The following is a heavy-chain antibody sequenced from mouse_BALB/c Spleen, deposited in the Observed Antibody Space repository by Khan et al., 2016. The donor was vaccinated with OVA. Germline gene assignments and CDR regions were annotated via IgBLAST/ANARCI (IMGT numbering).Heavy chain of an antibody. Sequence: QVQLKESGPGLVAPSQSLSITCTVSGFSLTSYGVSWVRQPPGKGLEWLGVIWGDGNTNYHSALISRLSISKDNSKSQVFLKVNRLQIDDTATYYCAKETWGNYVAMDYWGQGTSVTVSS. V-gene: IGHV2-3*01. J-gene: IGHJ4*01. CDR1: GFSLTSYG. CDR2: IWGDGNT. D-gene: IGHD2-1*01. CDR3: AKETWGNYVAMDY.